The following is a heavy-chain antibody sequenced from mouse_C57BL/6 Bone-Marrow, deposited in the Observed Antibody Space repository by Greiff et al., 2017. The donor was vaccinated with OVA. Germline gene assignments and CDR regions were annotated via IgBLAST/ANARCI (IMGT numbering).Heavy chain of an antibody. V-gene: IGHV1-74*01. CDR2: IHPSDSDT. Sequence: QVQLKQSGAELVKPGASVKVSCKASGYTFTSYWMHWVKQRPGQGLEWIGRIHPSDSDTNYNQKFKGKATLTVDKSSSTAYMQLSSLTSEDSAVYYCAICRPLLRYYYAMDYWGQGTSVTVSS. D-gene: IGHD1-1*01. CDR1: GYTFTSYW. J-gene: IGHJ4*01. CDR3: AICRPLLRYYYAMDY.